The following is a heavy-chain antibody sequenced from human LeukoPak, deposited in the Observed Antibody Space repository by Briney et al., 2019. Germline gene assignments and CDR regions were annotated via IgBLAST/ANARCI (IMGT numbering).Heavy chain of an antibody. CDR1: GYTFTSYA. Sequence: ASVKVSCKASGYTFTSYAINWVRQATGQGLEWMGWMNPNSGNTGYAQKFQGRVTITRNTYISTAYMELSSLRSEDTAVYYCARGTELPYYDFWSGYYRLSEWFDPWGQGTLVTVSS. D-gene: IGHD3-3*01. V-gene: IGHV1-8*03. J-gene: IGHJ5*02. CDR3: ARGTELPYYDFWSGYYRLSEWFDP. CDR2: MNPNSGNT.